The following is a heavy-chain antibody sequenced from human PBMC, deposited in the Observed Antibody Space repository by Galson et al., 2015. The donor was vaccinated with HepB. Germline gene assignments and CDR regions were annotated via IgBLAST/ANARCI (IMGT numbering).Heavy chain of an antibody. V-gene: IGHV5-51*01. J-gene: IGHJ4*02. CDR1: GYSFASYW. D-gene: IGHD3-10*01. CDR3: ARWGIYDTSAYYYGH. Sequence: QSGAEVKKPGESLKISCRGSGYSFASYWIAWVRQMPGKGLEWMGIMFPLDSDTRYSPSFQGQVTISADKSISTAYLQWSSLKASDTAIYYCARWGIYDTSAYYYGHWGQGTLVTVSS. CDR2: MFPLDSDT.